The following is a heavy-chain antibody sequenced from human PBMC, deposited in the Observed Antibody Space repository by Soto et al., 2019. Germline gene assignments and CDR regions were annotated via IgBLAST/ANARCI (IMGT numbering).Heavy chain of an antibody. CDR2: INHSGST. J-gene: IGHJ5*02. D-gene: IGHD2-21*02. Sequence: TSETLSLTGAVYGGSFSGYYWSWIRQPPGKGLEWIGEINHSGSTNYNPSLKSRVTISVDTSKNQFSLKLSSVNAADTAVYYCATDFYCRGDCTNVDRGNWFDPWGQGTLVTVS. V-gene: IGHV4-34*01. CDR3: ATDFYCRGDCTNVDRGNWFDP. CDR1: GGSFSGYY.